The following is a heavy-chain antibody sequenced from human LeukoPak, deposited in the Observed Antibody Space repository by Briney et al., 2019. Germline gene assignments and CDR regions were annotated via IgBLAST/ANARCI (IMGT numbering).Heavy chain of an antibody. Sequence: GGSLRLSCAASGFTFNNYEMNWVRQAPGRGLEWVSYISSSGTIYYADSVKGRFTISRDNSKNTLYLQMNSLRAEDTAVYYCAKDSSSGWYYYYYYMDVWGKGTAVTVSS. V-gene: IGHV3-48*03. J-gene: IGHJ6*03. CDR1: GFTFNNYE. D-gene: IGHD6-19*01. CDR3: AKDSSSGWYYYYYYMDV. CDR2: ISSSGTI.